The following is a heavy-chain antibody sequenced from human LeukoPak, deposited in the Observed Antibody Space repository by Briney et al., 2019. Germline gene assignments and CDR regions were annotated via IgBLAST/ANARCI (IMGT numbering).Heavy chain of an antibody. CDR1: GGSISSYY. D-gene: IGHD3-22*01. CDR2: IYYSGTT. CDR3: ASSSHGSGYMGY. V-gene: IGHV4-59*12. J-gene: IGHJ4*02. Sequence: SETLSLTCTVSGGSISSYYWRWIRQPPGKGLEWIGYIYYSGTTNYNPSLKSRVTISVDTSKNQFSLKLSSVTAADTAVYYCASSSHGSGYMGYWGQGTLVTVSS.